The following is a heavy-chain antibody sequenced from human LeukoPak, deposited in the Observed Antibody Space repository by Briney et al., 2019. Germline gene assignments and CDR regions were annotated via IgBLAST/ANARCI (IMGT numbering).Heavy chain of an antibody. D-gene: IGHD5-18*01. Sequence: ASVNVSCKASGYTFTSYGISWVRQAPGQGLEWMGWISAYNGNTNYAQKLQGRVTMTTDTSTSTAYMELRSLRSDDTAVYYCARNRGYSYGYYYYGMDVWGQGTTVTVSS. CDR1: GYTFTSYG. CDR3: ARNRGYSYGYYYYGMDV. CDR2: ISAYNGNT. V-gene: IGHV1-18*01. J-gene: IGHJ6*02.